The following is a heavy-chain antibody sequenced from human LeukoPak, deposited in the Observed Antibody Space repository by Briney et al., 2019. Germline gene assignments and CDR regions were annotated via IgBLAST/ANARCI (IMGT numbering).Heavy chain of an antibody. CDR2: IIPIFGTA. V-gene: IGHV1-69*06. D-gene: IGHD5-12*01. J-gene: IGHJ6*03. CDR1: GGTNYA. CDR3: ARDRNGVAWINYMDV. Sequence: SVKVSCKASGGTNYAISWVRQAPGQGLEWMGGIIPIFGTANYAQKFQDRVTLTADKSTSTAYMELSSLRSEDTAVYYCARDRNGVAWINYMDVWGKGTTVTVSS.